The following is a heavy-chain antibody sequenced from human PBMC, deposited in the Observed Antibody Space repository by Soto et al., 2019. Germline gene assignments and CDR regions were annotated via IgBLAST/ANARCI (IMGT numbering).Heavy chain of an antibody. D-gene: IGHD2-2*01. Sequence: QVQLVQSEAEVKKPGASVKVSCQASGYTFDTYGITWMRQAPGQGLEWMGWIGTHNGDTNYAQHFQGRVTMTTHTSTRTVYMELRSLTSDDTAVYYCARTGGYDTSPNFDSWGQGTLVTVSS. CDR2: IGTHNGDT. CDR3: ARTGGYDTSPNFDS. J-gene: IGHJ4*02. CDR1: GYTFDTYG. V-gene: IGHV1-18*01.